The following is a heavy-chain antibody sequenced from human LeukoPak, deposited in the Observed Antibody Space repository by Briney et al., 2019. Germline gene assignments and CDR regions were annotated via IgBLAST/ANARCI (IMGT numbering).Heavy chain of an antibody. CDR1: GGSISSSTYY. V-gene: IGHV4-39*01. J-gene: IGHJ2*01. D-gene: IGHD6-19*01. CDR3: ARRGIALTGSWNWYFDL. CDR2: IHYSGST. Sequence: SETLSLTCTVSGGSISSSTYYWGWIRQPPGKGLEWIGSIHYSGSTYYNPSLKSRVTISVDTSRNLFSLKLGSVTAADTAVYYCARRGIALTGSWNWYFDLWGRGTLVTVSS.